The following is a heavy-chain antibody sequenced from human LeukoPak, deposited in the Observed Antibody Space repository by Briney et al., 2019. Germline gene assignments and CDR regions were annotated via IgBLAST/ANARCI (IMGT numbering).Heavy chain of an antibody. D-gene: IGHD6-19*01. J-gene: IGHJ4*02. V-gene: IGHV4-34*01. CDR3: ANTLDSSGWYYFDY. CDR2: VNHSGST. CDR1: GGSFSGYY. Sequence: SETLSLTCAVYGGSFSGYYWSWIRQPPGKGLEWIGEVNHSGSTNYNPSLKSRVTISVDTSKNQFSLKLSSVTAADTAVYYCANTLDSSGWYYFDYWGQGTLVTVSS.